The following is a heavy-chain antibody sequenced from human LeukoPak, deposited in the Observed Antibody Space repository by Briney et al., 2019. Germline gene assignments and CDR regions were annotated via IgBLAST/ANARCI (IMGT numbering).Heavy chain of an antibody. CDR2: IIPIIGTA. D-gene: IGHD3-22*01. J-gene: IGHJ4*02. CDR3: ASCSYDSSGYYYLSYFDY. Sequence: SVKVSCKASGGTFGSYAISWVRQAPGQGLEWMGRIIPIIGTANYAQKFQGRVTITTDESTSTAYMELSSLRSEDTAVYYCASCSYDSSGYYYLSYFDYWGQGTLVTVSS. V-gene: IGHV1-69*05. CDR1: GGTFGSYA.